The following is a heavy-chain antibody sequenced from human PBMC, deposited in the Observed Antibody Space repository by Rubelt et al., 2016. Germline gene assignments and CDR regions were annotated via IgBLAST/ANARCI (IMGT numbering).Heavy chain of an antibody. J-gene: IGHJ3*02. V-gene: IGHV3-48*01. CDR2: ISSSSTTI. Sequence: GKGLEWISYISSSSTTIYYADSVKGRFTISRDNAKNSLYLQMNSLRGEDTAVYYCSRRSMGATSAFDIWGQGTMVTVS. D-gene: IGHD1-26*01. CDR3: SRRSMGATSAFDI.